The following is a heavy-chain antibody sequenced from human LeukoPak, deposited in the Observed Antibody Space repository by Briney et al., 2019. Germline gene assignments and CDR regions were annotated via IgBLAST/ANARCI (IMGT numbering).Heavy chain of an antibody. Sequence: PGGSRRLSSAASGFTFSTYWMHWVRQAPGKGLEWVSHIKTDGSIKSSADAVKGRFTISRDNAKNTLYLQMDSLRPEDTAVYHCVRADGRSYGLFDSWGWGTLLSVSS. CDR2: IKTDGSIK. CDR3: VRADGRSYGLFDS. CDR1: GFTFSTYW. J-gene: IGHJ4*02. V-gene: IGHV3-74*01. D-gene: IGHD5-18*01.